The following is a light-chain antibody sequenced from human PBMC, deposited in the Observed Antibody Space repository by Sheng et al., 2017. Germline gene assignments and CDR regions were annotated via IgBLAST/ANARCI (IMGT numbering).Light chain of an antibody. J-gene: IGKJ3*01. Sequence: EIVLTQSPATLSLSPGERATLSCRASQSVGSYSAWYQQKPGQAPRLLFHDASNRATGIPARFSGSGSGTDFTLTISGLQPEDFATYYCLQHDTYPLTFGPGTKVDLK. CDR3: LQHDTYPLT. CDR1: QSVGSY. CDR2: DAS. V-gene: IGKV3-11*01.